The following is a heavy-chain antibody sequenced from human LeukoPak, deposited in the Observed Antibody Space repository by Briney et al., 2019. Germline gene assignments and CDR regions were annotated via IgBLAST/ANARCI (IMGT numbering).Heavy chain of an antibody. J-gene: IGHJ4*02. D-gene: IGHD3-22*01. Sequence: PGGSLRLSCAASGFTFSSYWMSWVRQAPGKGLEWVANIKQDGSEKYYVDSVKGRFTISRDNAKNSLYLQMNSLRAEDTAVYYCARDPDDSSGYYYEGAPFDYWGQGTLVTVSS. V-gene: IGHV3-7*01. CDR2: IKQDGSEK. CDR3: ARDPDDSSGYYYEGAPFDY. CDR1: GFTFSSYW.